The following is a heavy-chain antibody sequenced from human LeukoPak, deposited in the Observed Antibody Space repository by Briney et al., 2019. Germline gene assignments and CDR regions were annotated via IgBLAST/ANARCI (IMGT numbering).Heavy chain of an antibody. CDR2: IYNSGPT. J-gene: IGHJ4*02. D-gene: IGHD3-22*01. CDR3: ARDSRGYYDSSGYFDH. V-gene: IGHV4-61*01. Sequence: AETLSLTCTVSGDSVSSDSYYWSWIRQPPGKGLEWIRHIYNSGPTKQNPSLKSRVTLSVDTSKNQLYLKLNSVTAADTAVYYCARDSRGYYDSSGYFDHWGQGTLVTVSS. CDR1: GDSVSSDSYY.